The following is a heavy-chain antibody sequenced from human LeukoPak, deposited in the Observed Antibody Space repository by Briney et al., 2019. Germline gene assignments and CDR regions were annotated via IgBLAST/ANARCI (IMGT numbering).Heavy chain of an antibody. D-gene: IGHD3-3*01. V-gene: IGHV4-59*01. CDR2: IYYSGST. J-gene: IGHJ4*02. CDR3: ARDLRFFDY. CDR1: GGSISSYY. Sequence: PSETLSLTCTVSGGSISSYYWSWIRQPPGKGLEWIGYIYYSGSTNYNPSLKSRVTISVDTSKNQFSLKLSSVTVADTAVYYCARDLRFFDYWGQGTLVTASS.